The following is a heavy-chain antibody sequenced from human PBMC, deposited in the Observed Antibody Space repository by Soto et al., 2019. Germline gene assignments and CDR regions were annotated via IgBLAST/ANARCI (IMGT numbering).Heavy chain of an antibody. V-gene: IGHV3-11*05. CDR3: AREISYVSGGHLYYGMDV. D-gene: IGHD3-16*01. CDR2: ISGSSRYT. J-gene: IGHJ6*02. CDR1: GFNFSDHY. Sequence: GGSLRLSCAAPGFNFSDHYMNWIRQAPGKGLEWVSYISGSSRYTNFADSVKGRFTISRDNAKNSLFLQMFFLRAEDTAVYYCAREISYVSGGHLYYGMDVLGQGTAVTVSS.